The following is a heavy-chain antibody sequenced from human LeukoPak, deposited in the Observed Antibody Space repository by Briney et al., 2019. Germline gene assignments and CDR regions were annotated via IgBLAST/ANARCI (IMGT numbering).Heavy chain of an antibody. Sequence: PGGSLRLSCTASGFTFDDYGMSWVHQAPGKGLEWVSGINWNGGSTGYADSVKGRFTISRDNAKNSLYLQMNSLRAEDTALYYCAREQGMVRGSWFDPWGQGTLVTVSS. V-gene: IGHV3-20*04. CDR3: AREQGMVRGSWFDP. J-gene: IGHJ5*02. D-gene: IGHD3-10*01. CDR2: INWNGGST. CDR1: GFTFDDYG.